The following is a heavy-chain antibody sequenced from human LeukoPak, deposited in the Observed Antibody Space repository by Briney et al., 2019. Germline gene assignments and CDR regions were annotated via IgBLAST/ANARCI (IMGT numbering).Heavy chain of an antibody. Sequence: GGSLRLSCAASGFIFNTYGMHWVRQAPGKGLEWVSYISYDGSRKNYADSVKGRFTISRDNSKNTLFLQMNSLKAEDTAVYYYAKKLIGNVDYFDYWGQGTLVTVSS. V-gene: IGHV3-30*02. CDR2: ISYDGSRK. CDR1: GFIFNTYG. J-gene: IGHJ4*02. D-gene: IGHD2-8*01. CDR3: AKKLIGNVDYFDY.